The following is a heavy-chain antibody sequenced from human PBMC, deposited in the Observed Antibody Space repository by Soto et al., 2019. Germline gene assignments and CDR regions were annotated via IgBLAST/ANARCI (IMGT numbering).Heavy chain of an antibody. V-gene: IGHV3-30*18. J-gene: IGHJ4*02. Sequence: GGSLRLSCAASGFTFSSYGMHWVRQAPGKGLEWVAVISYDGSNKYYADSVKGRFTISRDNSKNTLYLQMNSLRAEDTAVYYCAKDWSSGYYYLDYWGQGTLVTSPQ. CDR2: ISYDGSNK. D-gene: IGHD3-22*01. CDR3: AKDWSSGYYYLDY. CDR1: GFTFSSYG.